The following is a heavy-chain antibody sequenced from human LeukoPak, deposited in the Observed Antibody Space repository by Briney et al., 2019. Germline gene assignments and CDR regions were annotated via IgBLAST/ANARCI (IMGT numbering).Heavy chain of an antibody. V-gene: IGHV3-7*01. CDR2: IKQDGSDK. Sequence: GGSLRLSCAGSGFTFSRHWMSWVRQAPGKGLEWVANIKQDGSDKYYVDSVKGRLTIPRDNAKNSLYLQMHSLRAEDTAVYYCARTLPYQPFDYWGQGTLVTVSS. D-gene: IGHD2-2*01. J-gene: IGHJ4*02. CDR3: ARTLPYQPFDY. CDR1: GFTFSRHW.